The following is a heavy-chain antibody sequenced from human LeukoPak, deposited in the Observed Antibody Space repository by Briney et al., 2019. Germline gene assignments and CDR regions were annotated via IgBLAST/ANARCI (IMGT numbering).Heavy chain of an antibody. D-gene: IGHD3-22*01. CDR2: IYYSGST. CDR3: ARGKPKYYYDRAFDI. J-gene: IGHJ3*02. V-gene: IGHV4-59*12. CDR1: GGSISSYY. Sequence: ASETLSLTCTVSGGSISSYYWSWIRQPPGKGLEWIGYIYYSGSTNYNPSLKSRVTISVDTSKNQFSLKLSSVTAADTAVYYCARGKPKYYYDRAFDIWGQGTMVTVSS.